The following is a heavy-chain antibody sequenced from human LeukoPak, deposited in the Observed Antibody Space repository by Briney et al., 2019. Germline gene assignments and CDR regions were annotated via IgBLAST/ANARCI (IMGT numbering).Heavy chain of an antibody. J-gene: IGHJ4*02. CDR2: IYYSGST. V-gene: IGHV4-39*01. D-gene: IGHD3-22*01. CDR3: ARLSDSSDYYLYYFDY. CDR1: GDSLSISSYY. Sequence: SETLSLTCTVSGDSLSISSYYWGWIRQPPGKGLEWIGNIYYSGSTYYNPSLKSRVTISVDTSKNQFSLKLSSVTAADTAVYYCARLSDSSDYYLYYFDYWGQGTLVTVSS.